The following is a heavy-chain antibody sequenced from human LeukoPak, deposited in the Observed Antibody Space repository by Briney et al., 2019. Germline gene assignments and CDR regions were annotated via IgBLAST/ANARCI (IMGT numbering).Heavy chain of an antibody. CDR2: ISGSGGST. V-gene: IGHV3-23*01. CDR3: AKNGDRGAYCTGGTCYPYFYYYMDV. CDR1: GFTFSNYA. Sequence: GGSVRLSCAASGFTFSNYAMSWVRQAPGKGLEWVSFISGSGGSTYYADSVKGRFTISRDNSKNTLFLQMNSLRADDTAVYYCAKNGDRGAYCTGGTCYPYFYYYMDVWGKGTTVTI. J-gene: IGHJ6*03. D-gene: IGHD2-15*01.